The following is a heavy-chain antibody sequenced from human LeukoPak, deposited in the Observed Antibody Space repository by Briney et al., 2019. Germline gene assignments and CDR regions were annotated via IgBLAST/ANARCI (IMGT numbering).Heavy chain of an antibody. V-gene: IGHV4-34*01. CDR3: ASFLDYYDSSVYAFDI. D-gene: IGHD3-22*01. CDR1: GGSFSGYY. CDR2: INHSGST. J-gene: IGHJ3*02. Sequence: SETLSLTCAVYGGSFSGYYWSWIRQPPGKGLEWIGEINHSGSTNYNPSLKSRVTLSVDTTKNQFSLKLSSVTAADTAVYYCASFLDYYDSSVYAFDIWGQGTMVTVSS.